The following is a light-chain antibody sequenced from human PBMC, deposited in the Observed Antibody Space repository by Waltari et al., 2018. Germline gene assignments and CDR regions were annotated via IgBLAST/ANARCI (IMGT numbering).Light chain of an antibody. CDR2: WAS. CDR3: QHYSSTWT. CDR1: QCVLYSSNNENY. Sequence: DIVMTQSPDALAVSLGERATNNCKSSQCVLYSSNNENYLSGYQQKPGQPPKSLIYWASIRESVVPDRFSGHGAGTDFTLTSNSLQAEDVAVYYGQHYSSTWTFGQATKVKIK. J-gene: IGKJ1*01. V-gene: IGKV4-1*01.